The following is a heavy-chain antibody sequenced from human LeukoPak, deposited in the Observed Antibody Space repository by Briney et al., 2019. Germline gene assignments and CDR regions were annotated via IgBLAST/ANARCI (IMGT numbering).Heavy chain of an antibody. CDR2: IWYDGSNK. CDR3: ARGTGRYGDY. Sequence: GGSLRLSCAASGFTVSSNYISWVRQAPGKGLEWVAIIWYDGSNKYYADSVKGRFTISRDNSKYTLYLQMNSLRAEDTAVYYCARGTGRYGDYWGQGTLVTVSS. V-gene: IGHV3-33*08. CDR1: GFTVSSNY. D-gene: IGHD3-16*01. J-gene: IGHJ4*02.